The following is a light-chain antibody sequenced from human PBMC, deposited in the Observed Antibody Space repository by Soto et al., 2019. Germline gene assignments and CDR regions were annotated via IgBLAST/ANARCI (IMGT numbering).Light chain of an antibody. CDR3: QQYGRSWT. CDR2: GTS. Sequence: EIVLTQSPDTLSLSPGERATLSCRASESVNSSYLAWYQQKPGQAPRLLIYGTSTRATGIPDRFSGSGSGTDFTLTISRLEPEDLAVYYCQQYGRSWTFGQGTKVEIK. J-gene: IGKJ1*01. CDR1: ESVNSSY. V-gene: IGKV3-20*01.